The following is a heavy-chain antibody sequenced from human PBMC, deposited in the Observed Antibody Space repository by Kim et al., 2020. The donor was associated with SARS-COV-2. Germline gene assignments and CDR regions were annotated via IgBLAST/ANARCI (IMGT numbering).Heavy chain of an antibody. CDR1: GGSFSGYY. Sequence: SETLSLTCAVYGGSFSGYYWSWIRQPPGKGLEWIGEINHSGSTNYNSSLKSRVTISVDTYKNQFSLKLSSVTAADTAVYYCARRNYDSSGYYYHSTNFDYWGQGTLVTVSS. CDR2: INHSGST. D-gene: IGHD3-22*01. J-gene: IGHJ4*02. V-gene: IGHV4-34*01. CDR3: ARRNYDSSGYYYHSTNFDY.